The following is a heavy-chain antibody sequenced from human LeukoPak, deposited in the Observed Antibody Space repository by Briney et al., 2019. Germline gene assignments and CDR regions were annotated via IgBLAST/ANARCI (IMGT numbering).Heavy chain of an antibody. J-gene: IGHJ4*02. Sequence: GSLRLSCTASGFRFGDYAMSWVRQAPGKGLEWVGLIRSKAYGGTTDYATSVKDRFIISRDDSKTIVHLQMNSLKTEDTAVYYCTRDKREYSYGSDYFDYWGQGNLVTVSS. D-gene: IGHD5-18*01. CDR3: TRDKREYSYGSDYFDY. V-gene: IGHV3-49*04. CDR1: GFRFGDYA. CDR2: IRSKAYGGTT.